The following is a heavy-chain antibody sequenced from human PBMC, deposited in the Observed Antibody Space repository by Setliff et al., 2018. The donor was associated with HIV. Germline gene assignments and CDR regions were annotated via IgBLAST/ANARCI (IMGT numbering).Heavy chain of an antibody. CDR3: ARTRGYTYGYIGS. CDR2: IYYSGST. V-gene: IGHV4-39*01. CDR1: GDSTSSSSSY. Sequence: ETLSLTCTVSGDSTSSSSSYWGWIRQPPGKGLEWIGSIYYSGSTYYNPSLKSRVTISVDTSKNQFSLKLNSVTAADTAVYYCARTRGYTYGYIGSWAQGTLVTVSS. D-gene: IGHD5-18*01. J-gene: IGHJ4*02.